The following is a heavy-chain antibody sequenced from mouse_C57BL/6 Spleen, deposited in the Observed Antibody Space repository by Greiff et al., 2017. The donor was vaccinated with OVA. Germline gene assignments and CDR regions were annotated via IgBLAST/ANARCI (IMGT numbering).Heavy chain of an antibody. J-gene: IGHJ4*01. CDR2: INPSTGGT. V-gene: IGHV1-42*01. CDR1: GYSFTGYY. CDR3: ARRGGSSSYYAMDY. Sequence: VQLQQSGPELVKPGASVKISCKASGYSFTGYYMNWVKQSPEKSLEWIGEINPSTGGTTYNQKFMAKATLTVDKSSSTAYMQLKSLTSEDSAVYYCARRGGSSSYYAMDYWGQGTSVTVSS. D-gene: IGHD1-1*01.